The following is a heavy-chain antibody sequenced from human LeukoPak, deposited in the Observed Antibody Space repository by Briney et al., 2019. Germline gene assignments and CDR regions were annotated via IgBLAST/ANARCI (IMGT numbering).Heavy chain of an antibody. V-gene: IGHV4-59*08. Sequence: PSETLSLTCTVSGGSISSYYWSWIRQPPGKGLEWIGDIYYSGSTNYNPSLKSRVTISVDTSKNQFSLKLPSVTAADTAVYYCARHLRNNWFDPWGQGTLVTVSS. CDR1: GGSISSYY. J-gene: IGHJ5*02. CDR2: IYYSGST. CDR3: ARHLRNNWFDP.